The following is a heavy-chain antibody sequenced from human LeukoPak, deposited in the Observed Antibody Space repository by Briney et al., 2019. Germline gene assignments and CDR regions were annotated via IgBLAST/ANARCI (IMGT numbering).Heavy chain of an antibody. CDR3: ARRPRVGVATDYFDY. CDR2: INPSGGST. J-gene: IGHJ4*02. Sequence: GASVKVSCKASGYTFTSYYMHWVRQAPGQGLEWMGIINPSGGSTSYAQKFQGRVTMTRGMSTSTVYMELSSLRSEDTAVYYCARRPRVGVATDYFDYWGQGTLVTVSS. V-gene: IGHV1-46*01. D-gene: IGHD3-3*01. CDR1: GYTFTSYY.